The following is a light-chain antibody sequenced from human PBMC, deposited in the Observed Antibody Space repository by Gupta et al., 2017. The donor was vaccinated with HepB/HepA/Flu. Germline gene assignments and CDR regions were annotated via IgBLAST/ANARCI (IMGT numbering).Light chain of an antibody. Sequence: EIVLTQSPGTLSLSPGERATLSCRASQSLSSSHVAWYQQKPGQAPRLLIYGASNRATGIPYRFSDSGSGTDFTLTISRLEPEDFAVYYCQQDGSSPWTFGQGTKVEIK. CDR1: QSLSSSH. CDR2: GAS. CDR3: QQDGSSPWT. V-gene: IGKV3-20*01. J-gene: IGKJ1*01.